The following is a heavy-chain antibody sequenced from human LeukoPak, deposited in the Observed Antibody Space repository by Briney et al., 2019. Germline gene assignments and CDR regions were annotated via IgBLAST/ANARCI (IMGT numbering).Heavy chain of an antibody. D-gene: IGHD3-22*01. J-gene: IGHJ4*02. CDR2: INSDGSST. Sequence: QPGGSLRLSCAASGFTFSSYWMHWVRQVPGKGLVWVSRINSDGSSTNYADSVKGRFTISRDNAKNTLYLQMNSLRAEDTAVYYCAKIRNPDSSGYYYEFDYWGQGTLVTVSS. V-gene: IGHV3-74*01. CDR3: AKIRNPDSSGYYYEFDY. CDR1: GFTFSSYW.